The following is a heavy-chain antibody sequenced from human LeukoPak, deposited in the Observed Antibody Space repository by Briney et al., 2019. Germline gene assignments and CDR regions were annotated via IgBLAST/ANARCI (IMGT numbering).Heavy chain of an antibody. CDR2: IYRGGST. V-gene: IGHV3-66*01. CDR1: GFTVSDYY. J-gene: IGHJ2*01. Sequence: GGSLRLSCSASGFTVSDYYMTWVRQAPGNGLEWVSLIYRGGSTYYADSVQGRFTISRDNSKNTLYVQMKSLRAEDTAVYYCARIPTEDDWYFDLWGRGVLVTVSS. D-gene: IGHD2-21*01. CDR3: ARIPTEDDWYFDL.